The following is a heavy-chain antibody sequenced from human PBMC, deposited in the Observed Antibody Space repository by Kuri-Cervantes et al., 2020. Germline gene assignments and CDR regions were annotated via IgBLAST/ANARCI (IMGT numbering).Heavy chain of an antibody. J-gene: IGHJ4*02. D-gene: IGHD3-10*01. Sequence: SETLSLTCTVSGGSISSYYWSWIRQPPGKGLEWIGYIYYSGSTNYNPSLKSRVTMSVDTSKNQFSLKLSSVTAADTAVYYCAKALVRVRGVIITAYDYWGQGTLVTVSS. CDR2: IYYSGST. CDR3: AKALVRVRGVIITAYDY. V-gene: IGHV4-59*01. CDR1: GGSISSYY.